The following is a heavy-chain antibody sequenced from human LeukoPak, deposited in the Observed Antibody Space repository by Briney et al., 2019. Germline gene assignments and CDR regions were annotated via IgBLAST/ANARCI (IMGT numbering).Heavy chain of an antibody. D-gene: IGHD5/OR15-5a*01. CDR1: GGSISSSSYY. CDR2: IYYSGST. Sequence: SETLSLTCTVSGGSISSSSYYWGWIRQPPGKGLEWVGSIYYSGSTYYNPSLKSRVTIPVDTSKNQFSLKLSSVTAADTAVYYCARHAQYRVSHLSYWGQGTLVTVSS. J-gene: IGHJ4*02. V-gene: IGHV4-39*01. CDR3: ARHAQYRVSHLSY.